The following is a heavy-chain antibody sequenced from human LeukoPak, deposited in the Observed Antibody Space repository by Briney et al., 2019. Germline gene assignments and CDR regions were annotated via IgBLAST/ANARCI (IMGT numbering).Heavy chain of an antibody. J-gene: IGHJ4*02. D-gene: IGHD6-6*01. V-gene: IGHV5-51*01. CDR1: GYTFTSYW. CDR2: IYPGDSDT. Sequence: KVSCKASGYTFTSYWIGWVRQMPGKGLEWMGIIYPGDSDTRYSPSFQGQVTISADKSISTAYLQWSSLKASDTAMYYCARPHSSSSTAAFDYWGQGTLVTVSS. CDR3: ARPHSSSSTAAFDY.